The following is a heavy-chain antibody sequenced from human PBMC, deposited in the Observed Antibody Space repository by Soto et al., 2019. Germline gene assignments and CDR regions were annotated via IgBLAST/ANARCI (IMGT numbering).Heavy chain of an antibody. Sequence: QVQLVESGGGVVQPGRSLRLSCAASGFTFSSYGMHWVRQAPGKGLEWVAVISYDGSNKYYADSVKGRFTISRDNSKNTLLLQMNSLRAEDTAVYYCAKALVVVTAIRSPGDGYYYYGMDVWGKGTTVTVSS. CDR2: ISYDGSNK. CDR3: AKALVVVTAIRSPGDGYYYYGMDV. J-gene: IGHJ6*04. CDR1: GFTFSSYG. V-gene: IGHV3-30*18. D-gene: IGHD2-21*02.